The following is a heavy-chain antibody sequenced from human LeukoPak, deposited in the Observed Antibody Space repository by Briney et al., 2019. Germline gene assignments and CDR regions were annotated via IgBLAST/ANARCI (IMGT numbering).Heavy chain of an antibody. V-gene: IGHV3-9*01. Sequence: GGSLTLSCAASGFPFDDYAMHWVRQAPGKGLEWVSGIRWISDSLGYADSVRGRFTIPRDKAKNSLYLQMNSLRAEGTALYYCVKDFGQTTSAIAYWGGGTLVTVSS. CDR1: GFPFDDYA. D-gene: IGHD2-2*01. J-gene: IGHJ4*02. CDR3: VKDFGQTTSAIAY. CDR2: IRWISDSL.